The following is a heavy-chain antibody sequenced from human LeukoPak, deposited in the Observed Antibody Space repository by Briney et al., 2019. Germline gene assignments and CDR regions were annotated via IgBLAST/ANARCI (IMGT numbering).Heavy chain of an antibody. Sequence: GGSLRLSCAASGFTFSSDSMNWVRQAPGKGLEWVSSISSSSSYIYYADSVKGRFTIPRDNAKNSLYLQMNSLRAEDTAVYYCARKGYSSSAPFDYWGQGTLVTVSS. CDR2: ISSSSSYI. CDR3: ARKGYSSSAPFDY. CDR1: GFTFSSDS. D-gene: IGHD6-6*01. J-gene: IGHJ4*02. V-gene: IGHV3-21*01.